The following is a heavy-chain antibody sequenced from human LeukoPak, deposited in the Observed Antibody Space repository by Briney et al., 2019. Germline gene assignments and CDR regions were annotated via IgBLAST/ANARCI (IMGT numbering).Heavy chain of an antibody. V-gene: IGHV3-53*05. CDR3: AKDQSPLLTYGMDV. Sequence: PGGSLRLSCAASGFTVSSSYMSWVRQAPGKGLEWVSVIYSGGTTYYADSVKGRFTISRDNSKNTLYLQMNSLRAEDTAVYYCAKDQSPLLTYGMDVWGQGTTVTVSS. CDR2: IYSGGTT. CDR1: GFTVSSSY. J-gene: IGHJ6*02. D-gene: IGHD3-10*01.